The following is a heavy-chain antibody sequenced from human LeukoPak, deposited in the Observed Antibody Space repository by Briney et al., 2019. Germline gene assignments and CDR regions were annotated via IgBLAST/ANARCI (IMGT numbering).Heavy chain of an antibody. D-gene: IGHD2-8*02. CDR1: GFTFSSHS. CDR2: ISPSGDST. V-gene: IGHV3-23*01. Sequence: GGSVRLSCAASGFTFSSHSMSWVRQPPGEGLEWVAAISPSGDSTTYRDSVKGQFTISRDSSRNRLYLQMNTLTVEDTALYYSARRLTGGVTDFFDFWGQGALVTVSS. CDR3: ARRLTGGVTDFFDF. J-gene: IGHJ4*02.